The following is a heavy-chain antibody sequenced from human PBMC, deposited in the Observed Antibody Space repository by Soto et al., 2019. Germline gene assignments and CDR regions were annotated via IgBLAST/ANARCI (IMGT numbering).Heavy chain of an antibody. CDR2: IDPSDSYT. V-gene: IGHV5-10-1*01. Sequence: GESLKNSCKGSGYSFTSYWITWVRQMPGKGLEWMGRIDPSDSYTYYSPSFQGHVTISADKSISTAYLQWSSLKASDTAMYYCARLRDGQQGYGMDVWGQGTTVTVSS. CDR1: GYSFTSYW. J-gene: IGHJ6*02. D-gene: IGHD6-13*01. CDR3: ARLRDGQQGYGMDV.